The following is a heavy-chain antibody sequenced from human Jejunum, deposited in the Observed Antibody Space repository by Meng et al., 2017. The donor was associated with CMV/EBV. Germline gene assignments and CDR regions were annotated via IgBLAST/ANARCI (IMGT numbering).Heavy chain of an antibody. V-gene: IGHV3-30*02. CDR1: SHSG. Sequence: SHSGMHWVRQAPGKGLEWVSFMRYDGTTTYYADSVKGRFTISRDNSKNTLYLQMNSLRPEDTAVYYCAKDHDFVTGKDYHYAMDVWGQGTTVTVSS. D-gene: IGHD2-21*02. CDR2: MRYDGTTT. J-gene: IGHJ6*02. CDR3: AKDHDFVTGKDYHYAMDV.